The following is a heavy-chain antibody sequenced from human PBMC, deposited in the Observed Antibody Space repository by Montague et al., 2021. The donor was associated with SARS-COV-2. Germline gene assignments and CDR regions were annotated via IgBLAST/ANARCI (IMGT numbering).Heavy chain of an antibody. Sequence: SETLPLTCAVYGGSFSNHSWTWIRHPQGPGQDWDGKINHSGGTNYNQSXXRRVPISVDTSKNQFPLKLSSLTAAETAVYYCARGLTDVTVLLVFGGASLYFDSWGQGALVTVSS. CDR3: ARGLTDVTVLLVFGGASLYFDS. D-gene: IGHD3-22*01. CDR1: GGSFSNHS. J-gene: IGHJ4*02. V-gene: IGHV4-34*01. CDR2: INHSGGT.